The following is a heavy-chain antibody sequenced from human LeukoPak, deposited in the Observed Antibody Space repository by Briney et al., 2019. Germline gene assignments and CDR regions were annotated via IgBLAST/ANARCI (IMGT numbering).Heavy chain of an antibody. J-gene: IGHJ4*02. V-gene: IGHV3-64*01. CDR3: ARIGSSFDSEFDY. D-gene: IGHD6-6*01. Sequence: GGSLRLSCAASGFTFSSYAMHWVRQAPGKGLEYVSAISSNGGSTYYANSVKGRFTISRDNSKNTLYLQMGSLRAEDMAVYYCARIGSSFDSEFDYWGQGTLVTVSS. CDR1: GFTFSSYA. CDR2: ISSNGGST.